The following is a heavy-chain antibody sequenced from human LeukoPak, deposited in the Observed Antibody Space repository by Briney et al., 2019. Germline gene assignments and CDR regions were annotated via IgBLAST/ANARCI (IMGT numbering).Heavy chain of an antibody. CDR2: INSDGSST. J-gene: IGHJ4*02. CDR3: ATNAATVAAGNFFDC. D-gene: IGHD6-13*01. Sequence: GGSLRLSCAASGFTFSSYWMHWVRQAPGKGLVWVSHINSDGSSTRYADSVKGRFTISRDNAKNTLYLEVSSLGVEDTAVYYCATNAATVAAGNFFDCWGQGTLVTVSS. CDR1: GFTFSSYW. V-gene: IGHV3-74*01.